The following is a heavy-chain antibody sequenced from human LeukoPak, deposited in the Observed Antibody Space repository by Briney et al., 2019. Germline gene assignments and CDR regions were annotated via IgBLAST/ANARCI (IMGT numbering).Heavy chain of an antibody. J-gene: IGHJ5*02. CDR2: IYYSGST. Sequence: PSETLSLTCTVSGASISSYYWSWIRQPPGKGLEWLGYIYYSGSTNYNPSLKSRVTISVDTSKNQFSLKLSSVTAADTAAYYCARASGKGWFDPWGQGTLVTVSS. V-gene: IGHV4-59*08. CDR1: GASISSYY. CDR3: ARASGKGWFDP. D-gene: IGHD3-10*01.